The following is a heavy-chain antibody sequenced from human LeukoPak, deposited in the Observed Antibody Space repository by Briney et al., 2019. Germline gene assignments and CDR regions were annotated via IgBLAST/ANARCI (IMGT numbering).Heavy chain of an antibody. CDR2: INHSGST. CDR3: ARVLRFLEWNQTPNNWFDP. CDR1: GGSLSGYY. J-gene: IGHJ5*02. D-gene: IGHD3-3*01. V-gene: IGHV4-34*01. Sequence: PSETLSLTCAVYGGSLSGYYWSWIRQPPGKGLEWIGEINHSGSTNYNPSLKSRVTISVDTSKNQFSLKLSSVTAADTAVYYCARVLRFLEWNQTPNNWFDPWGQGTLVTVSS.